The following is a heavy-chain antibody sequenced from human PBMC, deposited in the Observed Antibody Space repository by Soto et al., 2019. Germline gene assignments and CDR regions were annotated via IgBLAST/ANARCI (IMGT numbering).Heavy chain of an antibody. V-gene: IGHV1-18*01. D-gene: IGHD3-10*01. CDR2: ISAYNGNT. J-gene: IGHJ4*02. CDR3: ARRAVVRGVIRSYFDY. Sequence: QVQLVQSGAEVKKPGASVKVSCKASGYTFTSYGISWVRQAPGQGLEWMGWISAYNGNTNYAQKLQGRVTMTTDTATSTGYMELRSLRSGATAVYYCARRAVVRGVIRSYFDYWGQGTLVTVSS. CDR1: GYTFTSYG.